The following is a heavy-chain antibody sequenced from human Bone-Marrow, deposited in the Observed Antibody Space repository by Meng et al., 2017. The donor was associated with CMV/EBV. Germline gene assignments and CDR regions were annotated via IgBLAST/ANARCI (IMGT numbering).Heavy chain of an antibody. CDR2: ISSSRSTI. CDR3: ASGIEGGWFDP. D-gene: IGHD1-1*01. Sequence: GGSLRLSCAASGFRFSDYNMNWVRQAPGKGLEWVSYISSSRSTILYADSVKGRFTISRDNSKNTLYLQMDSLRVEDTAVYYCASGIEGGWFDPWGQGALVTVSS. J-gene: IGHJ5*02. CDR1: GFRFSDYN. V-gene: IGHV3-48*01.